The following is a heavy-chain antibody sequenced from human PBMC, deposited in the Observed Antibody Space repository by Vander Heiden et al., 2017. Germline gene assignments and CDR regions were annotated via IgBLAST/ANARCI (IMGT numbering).Heavy chain of an antibody. J-gene: IGHJ4*02. Sequence: QAQLVQSGAEVKKPGSSVKVSCKASGGTFSSYAISWVRQAPGQGLEWMGGIIPIFGTANYAQKFQGRVTITADESTSTAYMELSSLRSEDTAVYYCARGLRYFDWLSEYYFDYWGQGTLATVSS. CDR2: IIPIFGTA. CDR1: GGTFSSYA. D-gene: IGHD3-9*01. CDR3: ARGLRYFDWLSEYYFDY. V-gene: IGHV1-69*01.